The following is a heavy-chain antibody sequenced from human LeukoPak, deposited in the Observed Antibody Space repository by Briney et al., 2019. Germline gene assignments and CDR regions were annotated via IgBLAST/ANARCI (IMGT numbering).Heavy chain of an antibody. Sequence: GGSLRLSCAASGFTFSSYAMSWVRQAPGKGLEWVANIKQDGSEKYYVDSVKGRFTISRDNAKNSLYLQMNSLRAEDTAVYYCAREGSSGSVYYYYGMDVWGQGTTVTVSS. CDR3: AREGSSGSVYYYYGMDV. V-gene: IGHV3-7*01. CDR2: IKQDGSEK. J-gene: IGHJ6*02. D-gene: IGHD3-10*01. CDR1: GFTFSSYA.